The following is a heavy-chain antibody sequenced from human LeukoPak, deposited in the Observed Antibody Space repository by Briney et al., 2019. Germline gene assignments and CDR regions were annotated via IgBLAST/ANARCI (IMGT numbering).Heavy chain of an antibody. Sequence: GGSLRLSCAASGFTFSSYWKNWVRQAPGKGLEWVSGISWNSGSIGYADSVKGRFTTSRDNAKNSLYLQMNSLRAEDTALYYCAKDIAAATDAFDIWGQGTMVTVSS. D-gene: IGHD6-13*01. CDR1: GFTFSSYW. V-gene: IGHV3-9*01. J-gene: IGHJ3*02. CDR3: AKDIAAATDAFDI. CDR2: ISWNSGSI.